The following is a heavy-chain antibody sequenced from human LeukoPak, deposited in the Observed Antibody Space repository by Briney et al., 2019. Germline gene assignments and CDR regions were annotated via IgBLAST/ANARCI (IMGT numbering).Heavy chain of an antibody. Sequence: GGSLRLSCAASGFTFSDYYMSWIRRAPGKGLEWVSYISSSGSTRHYADSVKGRFTISRDSAKKSLYLQMNSLGAEDTAVYYCARNWNSAFDWGQGTLVTVSS. D-gene: IGHD1-7*01. CDR2: ISSSGSTR. J-gene: IGHJ4*02. CDR3: ARNWNSAFD. V-gene: IGHV3-11*04. CDR1: GFTFSDYY.